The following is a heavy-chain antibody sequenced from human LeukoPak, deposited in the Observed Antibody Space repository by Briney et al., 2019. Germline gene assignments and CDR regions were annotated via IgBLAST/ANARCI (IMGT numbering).Heavy chain of an antibody. CDR2: IYYSGST. Sequence: SETLSLTCTVSGGSISSYYWGWIRQPPGKGLEWIGYIYYSGSTNYNPSLKSRVTISVDTSKNQFSLKLSSVTAADTAVYYCARGQVDIENPEAYYFDYWGQGTLVTVSS. J-gene: IGHJ4*02. CDR3: ARGQVDIENPEAYYFDY. D-gene: IGHD2-2*03. V-gene: IGHV4-59*12. CDR1: GGSISSYY.